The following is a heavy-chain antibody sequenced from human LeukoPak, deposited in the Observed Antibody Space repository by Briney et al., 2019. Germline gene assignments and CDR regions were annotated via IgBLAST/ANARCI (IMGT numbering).Heavy chain of an antibody. D-gene: IGHD6-13*01. CDR1: AGTFSSYT. J-gene: IGHJ4*02. CDR3: ARSEGSSWYVDY. Sequence: SVLVSCKASAGTFSSYTFSWVRQDPGQGLEWMGRIITILGIANYAQKFQGRMTITADKSTSTAYMELSSLRSEDTAVYYCARSEGSSWYVDYWGQGTLVTVSS. CDR2: IITILGIA. V-gene: IGHV1-69*02.